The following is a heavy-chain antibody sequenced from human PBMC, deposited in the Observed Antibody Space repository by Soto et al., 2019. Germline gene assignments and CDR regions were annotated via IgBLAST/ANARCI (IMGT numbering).Heavy chain of an antibody. D-gene: IGHD3-22*01. CDR2: IYYSGST. CDR1: GGSISSGDYY. CDR3: ARDSDSSGFLFDY. V-gene: IGHV4-30-4*01. Sequence: PSETLSLTCTVSGGSISSGDYYWSWIRQPPGKGLEWIGYIYYSGSTYYNPSLKSRVTISVDTSKNQFSLKLSSVTAADTAVYYCARDSDSSGFLFDYWGQGTLVTVYS. J-gene: IGHJ4*02.